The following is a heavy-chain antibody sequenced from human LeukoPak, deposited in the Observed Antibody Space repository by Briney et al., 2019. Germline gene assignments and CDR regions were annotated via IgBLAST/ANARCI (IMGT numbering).Heavy chain of an antibody. CDR2: IYYSGST. CDR1: GGSISSYY. D-gene: IGHD6-19*01. J-gene: IGHJ3*02. CDR3: ARVRRSGWPTPRGAFDI. Sequence: SETLSLTCTVSGGSISSYYWSWIRQPPGKGLEWIGYIYYSGSTNYNPSLKSRVTISVDTSKNQFSLKLSSVTAADTAVYYCARVRRSGWPTPRGAFDIWGQGTMVTVSS. V-gene: IGHV4-59*01.